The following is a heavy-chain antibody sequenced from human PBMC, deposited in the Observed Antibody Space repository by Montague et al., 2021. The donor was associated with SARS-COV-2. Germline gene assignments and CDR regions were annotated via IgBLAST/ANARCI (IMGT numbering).Heavy chain of an antibody. V-gene: IGHV6-1*01. Sequence: CAISGDSVSNDTAAWHWIRQSPSRGLEWLGRTFYRSQWHTDSAASVRSRISFSGDISKNQFSLHLNSVTPEDTAIYYCARDGDYGGTWYSFLQNWGQGTLAIVSS. J-gene: IGHJ1*01. D-gene: IGHD4-17*01. CDR3: ARDGDYGGTWYSFLQN. CDR1: GDSVSNDTAA. CDR2: TFYRSQWHT.